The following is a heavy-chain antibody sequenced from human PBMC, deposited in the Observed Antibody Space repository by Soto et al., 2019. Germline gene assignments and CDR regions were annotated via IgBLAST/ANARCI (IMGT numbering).Heavy chain of an antibody. J-gene: IGHJ6*02. Sequence: QVQLQESGPGLMKPSETLSLTCAASGGSVSSESHYWSWIRQTPGKGLQCIGYIYFTGSTNYNPSLKGRVTMSVDTSRDQVSLRLRSVTRADTAVYYCARDQYDFRSGSYYYAMEVWGQGTKVTVSS. D-gene: IGHD3-3*01. V-gene: IGHV4-61*01. CDR1: GGSVSSESHY. CDR2: IYFTGST. CDR3: ARDQYDFRSGSYYYAMEV.